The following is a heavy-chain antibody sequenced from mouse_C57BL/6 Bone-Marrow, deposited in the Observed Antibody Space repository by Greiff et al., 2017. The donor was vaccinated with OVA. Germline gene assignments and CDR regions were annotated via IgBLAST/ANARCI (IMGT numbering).Heavy chain of an antibody. CDR3: ARFPIYYDYAPWYFDV. CDR1: GYTFTSYG. D-gene: IGHD2-4*01. CDR2: IYPRSGNT. V-gene: IGHV1-81*01. J-gene: IGHJ1*03. Sequence: QVQLQQSGAELARPGASVKLSCKASGYTFTSYGISWVQQRTGQGLEWIGAIYPRSGNTYYNEKFKGKATLTADKSSSTAYMELRSLTSEDSAVYFCARFPIYYDYAPWYFDVWGTGTTVTVSS.